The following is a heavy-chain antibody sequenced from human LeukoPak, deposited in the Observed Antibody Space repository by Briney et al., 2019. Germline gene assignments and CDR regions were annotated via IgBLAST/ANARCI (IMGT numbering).Heavy chain of an antibody. CDR1: GFTFSYYG. CDR2: IRYDESKK. J-gene: IGHJ4*02. V-gene: IGHV3-30*02. Sequence: PGGSLRLSCAASGFTFSYYGMHWVRQAPGKGLEWVAFIRYDESKKFYGDSGKGRFTISRDNSKNTLYLQMNSLRTEDTAVYYCAKSHLPNAYSGTYYCDYWGQGTLVTVSS. CDR3: AKSHLPNAYSGTYYCDY. D-gene: IGHD1-26*01.